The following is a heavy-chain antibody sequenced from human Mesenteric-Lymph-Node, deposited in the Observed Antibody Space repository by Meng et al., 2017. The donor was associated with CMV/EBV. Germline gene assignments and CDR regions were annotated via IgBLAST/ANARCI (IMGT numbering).Heavy chain of an antibody. CDR1: GYIFTSYR. D-gene: IGHD5-12*01. CDR2: IYAGDSDT. V-gene: IGHV5-51*01. Sequence: KVSCKGSGYIFTSYRIGWVRQMPGKGLEWMGIIYAGDSDTRYSPSFQGQVTISADKSITTAYLQWSSLKASDTAMYYCARPYHRGYDRDAFDFWGQGTMVTVSS. J-gene: IGHJ3*01. CDR3: ARPYHRGYDRDAFDF.